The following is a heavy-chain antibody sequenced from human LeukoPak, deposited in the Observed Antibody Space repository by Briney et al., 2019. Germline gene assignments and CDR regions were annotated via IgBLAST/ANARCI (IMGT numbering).Heavy chain of an antibody. CDR3: AKDIVVVTATRDFDY. D-gene: IGHD2-21*02. Sequence: GGSLRLSCAASGFTFSSYAMHWVRQAPGKGLEWVAVISYDGSNKYYADSVKGRFTISRDNSKNTLYLQMNSLRAEDTAVYYCAKDIVVVTATRDFDYWGQGTLVTVSS. V-gene: IGHV3-30*04. CDR1: GFTFSSYA. J-gene: IGHJ4*02. CDR2: ISYDGSNK.